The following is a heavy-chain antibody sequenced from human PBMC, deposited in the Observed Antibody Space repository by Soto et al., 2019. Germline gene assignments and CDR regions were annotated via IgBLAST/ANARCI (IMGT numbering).Heavy chain of an antibody. CDR3: ARVGYCSSTPCWPIGYFEY. CDR1: GDSISSFY. J-gene: IGHJ4*02. V-gene: IGHV4-59*01. D-gene: IGHD2-2*01. CDR2: IFSSGST. Sequence: SETLSLTCTVSGDSISSFYWTWIRQPPGKGLEWVGYIFSSGSTNYNPSLKSRVTISVDTPENQFSLKLTSVTAADTAVYYCARVGYCSSTPCWPIGYFEYWGQGTLVTVSS.